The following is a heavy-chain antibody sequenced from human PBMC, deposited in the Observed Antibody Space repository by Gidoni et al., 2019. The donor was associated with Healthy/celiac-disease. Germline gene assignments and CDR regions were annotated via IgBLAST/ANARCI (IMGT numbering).Heavy chain of an antibody. CDR2: IRSKAYGGTT. Sequence: EVQLVESGGGLVKPGRSLRLSCTASGFIFGDYAMSWFRQAPGKGLEWVGFIRSKAYGGTTEYAASVKGRFTISRDDSKSIAYLQMNSLKTEDTAVYYCTRARYCSGGSCYSDAFDIWGQGTMVTVSS. V-gene: IGHV3-49*05. D-gene: IGHD2-15*01. CDR3: TRARYCSGGSCYSDAFDI. CDR1: GFIFGDYA. J-gene: IGHJ3*02.